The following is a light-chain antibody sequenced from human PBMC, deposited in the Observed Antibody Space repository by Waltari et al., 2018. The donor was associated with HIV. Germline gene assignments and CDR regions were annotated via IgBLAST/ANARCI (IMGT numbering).Light chain of an antibody. CDR2: GVS. CDR1: SSDIGGYDY. Sequence: QSALTQPASVSGSPGQSITISCTGTSSDIGGYDYVSWYQQHPGKAPKRKIYGVSRRPSGVSNRVSVSRSGNTASLTISGLQAEDEADYYCSAYTSISTLAVFGGGTKLTVL. V-gene: IGLV2-14*01. CDR3: SAYTSISTLAV. J-gene: IGLJ2*01.